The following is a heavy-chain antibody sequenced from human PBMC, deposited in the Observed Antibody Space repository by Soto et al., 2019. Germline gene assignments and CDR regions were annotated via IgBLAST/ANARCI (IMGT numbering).Heavy chain of an antibody. CDR2: ISYDGSNK. D-gene: IGHD5-18*01. CDR3: ARDGDTAMVTWFDY. Sequence: GGSLRLSCAASGFTFSSYAVHWVRQAPGKGLEWVAVISYDGSNKYYADSVKGRFTISRDNSKNTLYLQMNSLRAEDTAVYYCARDGDTAMVTWFDYWGQGTLVTVSS. J-gene: IGHJ4*02. CDR1: GFTFSSYA. V-gene: IGHV3-30-3*01.